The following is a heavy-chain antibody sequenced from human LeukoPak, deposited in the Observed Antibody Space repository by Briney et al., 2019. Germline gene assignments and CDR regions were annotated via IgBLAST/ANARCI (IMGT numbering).Heavy chain of an antibody. D-gene: IGHD2-2*01. CDR3: ANIVVVPAAILGYFDY. Sequence: AGGSLRLSCAASGFTFSSYGMHWVRQAPGKGLEWVSAISGSGGSTYYADSVEGRFTISRDNSKNTLYLQMNSLRAEDTAVYYCANIVVVPAAILGYFDYWGQGTLVTVSS. CDR1: GFTFSSYG. CDR2: ISGSGGST. V-gene: IGHV3-23*01. J-gene: IGHJ4*02.